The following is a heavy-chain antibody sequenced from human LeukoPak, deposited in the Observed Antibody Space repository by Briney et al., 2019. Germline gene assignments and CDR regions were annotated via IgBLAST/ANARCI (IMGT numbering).Heavy chain of an antibody. CDR3: VKDNPVCES. V-gene: IGHV3-30*02. J-gene: IGHJ5*02. D-gene: IGHD2-21*01. Sequence: GGSLRLSCVASGFIFKNNGMHWVRQAPGKGLEWVAFIRFDESDKFYADSVKGRFTISRDISKNTLFLEMNGLRVDDTALYYRVKDNPVCESWGQGTLVIVSS. CDR2: IRFDESDK. CDR1: GFIFKNNG.